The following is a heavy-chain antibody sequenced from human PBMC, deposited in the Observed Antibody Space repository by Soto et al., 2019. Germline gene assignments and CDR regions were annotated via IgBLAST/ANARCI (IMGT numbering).Heavy chain of an antibody. Sequence: GGSLRLSCTASGFTFNDFAMNWVRLAPGKGLEWVSTALARGGGAYYADSVKGRFTASRDNSKNTLSVQMNAMRAEDTAIYYCAKASLLNYPGPSYFDSWGQGTLVTVSS. V-gene: IGHV3-23*01. CDR3: AKASLLNYPGPSYFDS. D-gene: IGHD1-7*01. CDR2: ALARGGGA. J-gene: IGHJ4*02. CDR1: GFTFNDFA.